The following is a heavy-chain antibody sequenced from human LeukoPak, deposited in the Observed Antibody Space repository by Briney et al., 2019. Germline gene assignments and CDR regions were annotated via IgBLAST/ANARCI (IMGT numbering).Heavy chain of an antibody. CDR1: GGSISSGSYY. J-gene: IGHJ5*02. Sequence: SQTLSLTCTVSGGSISSGSYYWGWIRQPAGKGLEWIGRIYTSGSTNYNPSLKSRVTISVDTSKNQFSLKLSSVTAADTAVYYCARSPSSSSKGWFDPWGQGTLVTVSS. CDR2: IYTSGST. CDR3: ARSPSSSSKGWFDP. D-gene: IGHD6-6*01. V-gene: IGHV4-61*02.